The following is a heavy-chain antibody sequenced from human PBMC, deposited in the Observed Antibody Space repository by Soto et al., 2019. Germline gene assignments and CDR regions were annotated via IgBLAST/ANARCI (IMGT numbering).Heavy chain of an antibody. CDR1: GYSFTSYW. D-gene: IGHD3-22*01. Sequence: GASLKISCKGSGYSFTSYWISWVRQMPGKGLEWMGRIDPSDSYTNYSPSFQGHVTISADKSISTAYLRWSSLKASDTAMYYCARNGYDSSGYAVFDYYYYYGMDVWGQGTTVTV. J-gene: IGHJ6*02. CDR3: ARNGYDSSGYAVFDYYYYYGMDV. CDR2: IDPSDSYT. V-gene: IGHV5-10-1*01.